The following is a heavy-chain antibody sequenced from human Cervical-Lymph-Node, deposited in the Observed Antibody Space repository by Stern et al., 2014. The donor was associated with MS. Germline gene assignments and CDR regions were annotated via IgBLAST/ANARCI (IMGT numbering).Heavy chain of an antibody. Sequence: VQLVQSVAEVKKPGSSMKVSCKASGGTFSSDAIGWVRQAPGQGLEWMGGIIPIFETANYAQKFQGRVTITADQSTKTAYLELSSLTSGDTAMYFCASGTRSSWYFDFWGQGTLVTVST. J-gene: IGHJ4*02. D-gene: IGHD6-13*01. V-gene: IGHV1-69*01. CDR1: GGTFSSDA. CDR2: IIPIFETA. CDR3: ASGTRSSWYFDF.